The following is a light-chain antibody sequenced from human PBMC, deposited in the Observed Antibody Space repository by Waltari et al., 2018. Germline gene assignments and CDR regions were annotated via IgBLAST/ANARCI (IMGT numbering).Light chain of an antibody. CDR1: QSVLYSSKNKNY. CDR2: WAS. V-gene: IGKV4-1*01. Sequence: DIVMTQSPDSLAVSLGERANINCKSSQSVLYSSKNKNYLSWYQQKPGPPPKLLIYWASTRESGVPDRFSVSGSGTDFTLTISSLQAEDVAVYYCQQYYSTPRTFGQGTKVEIK. CDR3: QQYYSTPRT. J-gene: IGKJ1*01.